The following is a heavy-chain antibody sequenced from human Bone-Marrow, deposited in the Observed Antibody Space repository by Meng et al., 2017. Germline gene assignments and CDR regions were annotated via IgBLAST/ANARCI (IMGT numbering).Heavy chain of an antibody. J-gene: IGHJ3*02. D-gene: IGHD3-10*01. CDR1: GYTFTSYG. CDR3: ASHGDRYGAFDI. Sequence: ASVKVSCKAAGYTFTSYGISWVRQAPGQGLEWMGWISAYNGNTNDAQKLQGRVTMTTDTSTSTAYMELRSLRSDDTDGYYCASHGDRYGAFDIWGQGTMVTVSS. V-gene: IGHV1-18*01. CDR2: ISAYNGNT.